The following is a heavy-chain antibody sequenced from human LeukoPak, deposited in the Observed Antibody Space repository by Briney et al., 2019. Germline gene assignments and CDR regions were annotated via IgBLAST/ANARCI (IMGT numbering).Heavy chain of an antibody. Sequence: PGRSLRLSCAASGFTFSSYGMHWVRQAPGKGLEWVAVIWYDGSNKYYADSVKGRFTISRDNSKNTLYLQMNSLRAEDTAVYYCARDGSGSGYPFDYWGQGTLVTVSS. CDR1: GFTFSSYG. CDR2: IWYDGSNK. D-gene: IGHD3-10*01. V-gene: IGHV3-33*08. CDR3: ARDGSGSGYPFDY. J-gene: IGHJ4*02.